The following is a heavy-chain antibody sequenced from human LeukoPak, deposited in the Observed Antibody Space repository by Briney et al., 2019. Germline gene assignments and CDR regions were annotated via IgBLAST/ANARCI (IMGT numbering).Heavy chain of an antibody. V-gene: IGHV4-34*01. J-gene: IGHJ2*01. CDR2: INHGGST. D-gene: IGHD2/OR15-2a*01. CDR1: GGSLSAYY. Sequence: SETLSLTCAVYGGSLSAYYWTWIRQPPGKGLEWIGEINHGGSTNYNPSLKSRVTISIDTSKNQFSLKLSSVTAADTAVYYCARDYFLSHTVWYFDLWGRGTLVTVSS. CDR3: ARDYFLSHTVWYFDL.